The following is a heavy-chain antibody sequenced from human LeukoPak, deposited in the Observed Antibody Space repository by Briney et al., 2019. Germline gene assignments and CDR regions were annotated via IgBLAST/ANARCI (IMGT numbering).Heavy chain of an antibody. CDR3: AREHTDRGTAMGNY. V-gene: IGHV1-2*02. CDR1: GYTFTGYY. J-gene: IGHJ4*02. CDR2: INPNSGGT. D-gene: IGHD5-18*01. Sequence: ASVKVSCKASGYTFTGYYMHWVRQAPGQGLEWMGWINPNSGGTNYAQKFQGRVTMTRDTPISTAYMELSRLRSDDTAVYYCAREHTDRGTAMGNYRGQGTLVTVSS.